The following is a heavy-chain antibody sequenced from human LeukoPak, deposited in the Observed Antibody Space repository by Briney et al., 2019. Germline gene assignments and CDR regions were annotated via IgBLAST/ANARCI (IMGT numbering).Heavy chain of an antibody. Sequence: KPSETLSLTCTVSGGSISSHYWSWIRQPPGKGLEWIGYIYYSGSTNYNPSLKSRVTISVDTSKNQFSLKLSSVTAADTAVYYCARGASYYYYYMGVWGKGTTVTVSS. CDR2: IYYSGST. CDR1: GGSISSHY. CDR3: ARGASYYYYYMGV. J-gene: IGHJ6*03. V-gene: IGHV4-59*11.